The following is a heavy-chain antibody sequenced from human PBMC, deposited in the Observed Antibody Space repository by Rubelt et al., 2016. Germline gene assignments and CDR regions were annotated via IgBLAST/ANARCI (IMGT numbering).Heavy chain of an antibody. Sequence: QVQLQQWGAGLLKPSETLSLTCAVYGGSFSGYYWSWIRQPPGKGLEWIGYMYYSGNTDYNPSLKSRVTIAVDTSKNQFSLKLSSVTAADTAVYYCARDMGSSSGWFDPWGQGTLVTVSS. CDR1: GGSFSGYY. V-gene: IGHV4-34*11. CDR2: MYYSGNT. D-gene: IGHD6-6*01. CDR3: ARDMGSSSGWFDP. J-gene: IGHJ5*02.